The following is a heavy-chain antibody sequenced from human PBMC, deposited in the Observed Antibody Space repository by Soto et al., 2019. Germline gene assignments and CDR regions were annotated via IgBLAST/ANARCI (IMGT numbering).Heavy chain of an antibody. V-gene: IGHV5-51*01. CDR2: VYPSDSDT. CDR1: GYTFTIYG. J-gene: IGHJ4*02. Sequence: GESLKISCQVSGYTFTIYGIGWVRQMPGKGLEWMGIVYPSDSDTRYSPSFQGQVTISADQSINTAYLQWDSLKASDTAMYYCARGTSSSWYKYYFDYWGQGTLVTVSS. CDR3: ARGTSSSWYKYYFDY. D-gene: IGHD6-13*01.